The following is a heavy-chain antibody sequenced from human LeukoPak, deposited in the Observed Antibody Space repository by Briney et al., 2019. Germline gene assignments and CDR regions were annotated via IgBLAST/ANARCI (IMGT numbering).Heavy chain of an antibody. J-gene: IGHJ6*02. CDR3: GTWAFYHGLDV. CDR2: IRADGGRT. V-gene: IGHV3-43*02. CDR1: GFSFGDYA. D-gene: IGHD2/OR15-2a*01. Sequence: GGSLRLSCAASGFSFGDYAMHWVRQAPGKGLEWVSLIRADGGRTYYADSVNSRFTISRDNSKNSLYLQMNSLRTDDTALYYCGTWAFYHGLDVWGQGTTVTVSS.